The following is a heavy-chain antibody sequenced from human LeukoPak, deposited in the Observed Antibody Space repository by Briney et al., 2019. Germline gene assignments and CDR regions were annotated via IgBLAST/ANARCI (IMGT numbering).Heavy chain of an antibody. V-gene: IGHV3-53*01. CDR1: GFTVSSNY. Sequence: PGGSLRLSCAASGFTVSSNYMSWVRQAPGKGLEWVSVIYSGGSTYYADSVKGRFTISRDNSKNTLYLQMNSLRAEDTAVYYCAKDRRGISEGIFGVVILDGAFDIWGQGTMVTVSS. D-gene: IGHD3-3*01. CDR2: IYSGGST. CDR3: AKDRRGISEGIFGVVILDGAFDI. J-gene: IGHJ3*02.